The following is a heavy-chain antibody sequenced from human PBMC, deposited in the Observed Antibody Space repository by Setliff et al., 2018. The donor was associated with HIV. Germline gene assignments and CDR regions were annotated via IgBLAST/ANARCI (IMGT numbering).Heavy chain of an antibody. V-gene: IGHV4-4*07. CDR1: GASITTHW. CDR3: ARSRHCGSDCYFDL. D-gene: IGHD2-21*02. Sequence: PSETLSLTCTVSGASITTHWWSWIRQPAGKGLEWIGRFSSSGSTNYNSSLESRVTMSVDMSKNQFYLNLRSVTATDTAIYSCARSRHCGSDCYFDLSGQGTLVTVSS. J-gene: IGHJ4*02. CDR2: FSSSGST.